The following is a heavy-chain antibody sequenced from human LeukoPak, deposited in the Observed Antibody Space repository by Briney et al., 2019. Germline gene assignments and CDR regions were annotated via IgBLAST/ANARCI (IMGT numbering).Heavy chain of an antibody. V-gene: IGHV3-30*02. Sequence: GGSLRLSCAASGFTFSSYGMHWVRQAPGKGLGWVAFIRYDGSNKYYADSVKGRFTISRDNSKNTLYLQMNSLRAEDTAVYYCAKETVLRFLEWLSEYNWFDPWGQGTLVTVSS. J-gene: IGHJ5*02. D-gene: IGHD3-3*01. CDR2: IRYDGSNK. CDR3: AKETVLRFLEWLSEYNWFDP. CDR1: GFTFSSYG.